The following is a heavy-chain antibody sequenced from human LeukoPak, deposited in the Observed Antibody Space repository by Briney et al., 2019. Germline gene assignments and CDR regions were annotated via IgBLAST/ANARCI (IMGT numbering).Heavy chain of an antibody. V-gene: IGHV3-33*01. CDR3: ARDHCGGDCYNFDY. D-gene: IGHD2-21*02. CDR2: IWYDGSNK. J-gene: IGHJ4*02. CDR1: GFTFSSYG. Sequence: GGSLRLSCAASGFTFSSYGMPWVRQAPGKGLEWVAVIWYDGSNKYYADSVKGRFTISRDNSKNTLYLQMNSLRAEDTAVYYCARDHCGGDCYNFDYWGQGTLVTVSS.